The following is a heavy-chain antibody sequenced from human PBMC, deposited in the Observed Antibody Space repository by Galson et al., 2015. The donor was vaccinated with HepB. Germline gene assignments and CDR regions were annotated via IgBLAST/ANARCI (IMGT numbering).Heavy chain of an antibody. Sequence: SLRLSCAGSGFMFNSYWMVWVRQAAGKGLEWVANIRQDGSERHYVDSLKGRITISRDNAKNTLYLQMNSLRAEDTAVYYCARAGEENSSSWSGYWFDPWGQGTLVTVSS. V-gene: IGHV3-7*03. D-gene: IGHD6-13*01. CDR2: IRQDGSER. J-gene: IGHJ5*02. CDR1: GFMFNSYW. CDR3: ARAGEENSSSWSGYWFDP.